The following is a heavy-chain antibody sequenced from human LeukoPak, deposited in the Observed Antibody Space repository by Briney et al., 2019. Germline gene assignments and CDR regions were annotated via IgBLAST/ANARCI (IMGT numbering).Heavy chain of an antibody. D-gene: IGHD6-13*01. CDR2: IYTSGST. J-gene: IGHJ5*02. CDR1: GGSISDYY. V-gene: IGHV4-4*07. Sequence: SETLSLTCTVSGGSISDYYWTWIRQPAGKGLEWIGRIYTSGSTNYNPSLKSRITMSVDTSKNQFSLKLSSVTAADTAVYYCATTAAAGTRLAWFDPWGQGTLVTVSS. CDR3: ATTAAAGTRLAWFDP.